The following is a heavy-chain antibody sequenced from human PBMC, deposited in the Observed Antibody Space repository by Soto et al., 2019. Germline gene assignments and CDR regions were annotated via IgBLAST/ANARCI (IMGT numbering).Heavy chain of an antibody. CDR3: ARVFTMLRGRGMDV. D-gene: IGHD3-10*01. J-gene: IGHJ6*02. V-gene: IGHV1-18*04. CDR2: ISAHNRNT. Sequence: QVQLMQPGGEVKKPGASVKISCKASGYTFSDYGINWVRQAPGQGLEWMGWISAHNRNTNYAQNLQGRVTMTIDSSTTTAYMELRSLTSDDTAVYYCARVFTMLRGRGMDVWGQGTTVTVSS. CDR1: GYTFSDYG.